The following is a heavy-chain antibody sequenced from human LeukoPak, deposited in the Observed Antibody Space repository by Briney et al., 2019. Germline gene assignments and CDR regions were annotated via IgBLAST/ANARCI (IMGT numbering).Heavy chain of an antibody. CDR3: ARRGSYYYDRSGYYPFDY. D-gene: IGHD3-22*01. Sequence: SETLSLTCAVYGGSFSGYYWSWIRQPPGKGLEWIGEINHSGSTNYNPSLKSQVTISVDTSKNQFSLKLSSVTAADTAVYYCARRGSYYYDRSGYYPFDYWGQGTLVTVSS. J-gene: IGHJ4*02. V-gene: IGHV4-34*01. CDR1: GGSFSGYY. CDR2: INHSGST.